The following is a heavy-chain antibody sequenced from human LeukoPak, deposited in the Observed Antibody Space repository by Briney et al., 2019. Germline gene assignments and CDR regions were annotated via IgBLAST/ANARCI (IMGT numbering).Heavy chain of an antibody. V-gene: IGHV4-39*01. J-gene: IGHJ6*02. D-gene: IGHD4-17*01. CDR1: GGSISSSSYY. CDR3: ARHSVYGDYSSYYYGMDV. CDR2: IYYSGST. Sequence: SETLSLTCTVSGGSISSSSYYWGWIRQPPGKGLEWIGSIYYSGSTYYNPSLKSRVTTSVDTSKNQFSLKLSSVTAADTAVYYCARHSVYGDYSSYYYGMDVWGQGTTVTVSS.